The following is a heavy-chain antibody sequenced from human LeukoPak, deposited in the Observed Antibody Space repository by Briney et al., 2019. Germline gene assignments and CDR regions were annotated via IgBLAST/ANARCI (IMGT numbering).Heavy chain of an antibody. Sequence: PSETLSLTCTVSGASISNYYWSWLRQPPGKGLEWIGYIYSSVTTNYNPSLNRRVTISIDTSMNQLSLQLSSVTAADTAVYYCARGKSVVVTAIRYFGKNWGQGTLVTASS. CDR1: GASISNYY. J-gene: IGHJ4*02. D-gene: IGHD2-21*02. CDR2: IYSSVTT. CDR3: ARGKSVVVTAIRYFGKN. V-gene: IGHV4-59*01.